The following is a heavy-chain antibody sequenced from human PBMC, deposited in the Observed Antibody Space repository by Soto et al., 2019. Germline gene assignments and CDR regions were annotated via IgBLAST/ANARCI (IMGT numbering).Heavy chain of an antibody. J-gene: IGHJ4*02. CDR2: IYYSGST. Sequence: QVQLQESGPGLVKPSQTLSLTCTVSGGSISSGGYYWSWIRQHPGKGLEWIGYIYYSGSTYYNPSLKSRVTISVDTSKNQFSLKLSSVTAADTAVYYCARGAGGGGYWDLLDYWGQGTLVTVFS. D-gene: IGHD1-26*01. CDR1: GGSISSGGYY. CDR3: ARGAGGGGYWDLLDY. V-gene: IGHV4-31*03.